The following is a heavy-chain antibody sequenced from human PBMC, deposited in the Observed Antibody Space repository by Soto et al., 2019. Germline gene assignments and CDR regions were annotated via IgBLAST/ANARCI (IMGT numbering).Heavy chain of an antibody. D-gene: IGHD6-6*01. CDR2: ISAYNGNT. CDR1: CYTFTSYG. J-gene: IGHJ4*02. CDR3: ARVGKQLVPRYYFDY. Sequence: QVQRVQSGAEVKKPGASVKVSCQASCYTFTSYGISWVRQAPGQGLEWMGWISAYNGNTNYAQKLQGRVTMTTDTSTSTAYMELRSLRSDDTAVYYCARVGKQLVPRYYFDYWGQGTLVTVSS. V-gene: IGHV1-18*01.